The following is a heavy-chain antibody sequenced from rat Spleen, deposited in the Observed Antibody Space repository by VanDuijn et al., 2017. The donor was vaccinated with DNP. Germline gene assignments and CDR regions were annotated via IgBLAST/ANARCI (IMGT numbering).Heavy chain of an antibody. D-gene: IGHD1-2*01. V-gene: IGHV5-27*01. CDR1: GFTFSKYG. J-gene: IGHJ3*01. Sequence: EVHLVESGGGLVQPGRSLKLSCVASGFTFSKYGMAWVRQAPTKGLEWVASISTSGEYTHYGDAVKGRFTISRDNARSTLYLQMESLTSEDKATYYCATDLTAWDRFAYWGQGTLVTVSS. CDR2: ISTSGEYT. CDR3: ATDLTAWDRFAY.